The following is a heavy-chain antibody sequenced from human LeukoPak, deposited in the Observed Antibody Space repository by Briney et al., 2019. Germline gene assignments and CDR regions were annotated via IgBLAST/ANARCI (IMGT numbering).Heavy chain of an antibody. CDR1: GGSFSGYY. CDR2: INHSGST. CDR3: ARVETGLTYFDY. J-gene: IGHJ4*02. V-gene: IGHV4-34*01. D-gene: IGHD3-3*01. Sequence: KTSETLSLTCAVYGGSFSGYYWSWIRQPPGKGLEWIGEINHSGSTNYNPSLKSRVTISVDTSKNQFSLKLSSVTAADTAVYYCARVETGLTYFDYWGQGTLVTVSS.